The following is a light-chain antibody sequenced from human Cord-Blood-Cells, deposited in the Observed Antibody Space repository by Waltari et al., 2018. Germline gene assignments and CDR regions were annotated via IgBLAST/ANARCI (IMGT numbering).Light chain of an antibody. CDR1: QSLLHSNGYNY. J-gene: IGKJ2*01. Sequence: DIVMTQSPLSLPVTPGEPASISCRSSQSLLHSNGYNYLDWYLQKPGQSPQLLIYAASTLQSGVPSRFSGSGSGTDFTLTISCLQSEDFATYYCQQYYSYPYTCGQGTKLEIK. CDR3: QQYYSYPYT. V-gene: IGKV2-28*01. CDR2: AAS.